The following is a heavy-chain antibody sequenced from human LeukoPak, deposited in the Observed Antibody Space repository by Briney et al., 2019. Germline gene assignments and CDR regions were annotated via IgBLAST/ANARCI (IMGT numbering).Heavy chain of an antibody. CDR2: INHSGST. CDR3: ARRPPYYYDSSGPS. J-gene: IGHJ4*02. Sequence: PSETLSLTCAVYGGSFSGYYWSWIRQPPGKGLEWIGEINHSGSTNYNPSLKSRVTISVDTSKNQFSLKLSSVTAADTAVYYCARRPPYYYDSSGPSWGQGTLVTVSS. V-gene: IGHV4-34*01. CDR1: GGSFSGYY. D-gene: IGHD3-22*01.